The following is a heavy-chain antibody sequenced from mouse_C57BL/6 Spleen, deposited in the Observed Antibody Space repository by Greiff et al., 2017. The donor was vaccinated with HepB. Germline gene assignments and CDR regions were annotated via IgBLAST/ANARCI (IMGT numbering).Heavy chain of an antibody. CDR2: FTMYSDAT. Sequence: LQQSGAELVRPGSSVKLSCKDSSFAFMASAMHWVKQRPGHGLEWIGSFTMYSDATEYSENFKGKATLTANTSSSTAYMELSSLTSEDSAVYYCARSGRRGAMDYWGQGTSVTVSS. D-gene: IGHD3-1*01. CDR1: SFAFMASA. CDR3: ARSGRRGAMDY. J-gene: IGHJ4*01. V-gene: IGHV1-49*01.